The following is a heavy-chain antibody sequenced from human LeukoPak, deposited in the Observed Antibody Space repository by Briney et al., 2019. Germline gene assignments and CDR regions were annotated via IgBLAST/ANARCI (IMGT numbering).Heavy chain of an antibody. Sequence: GASVKVSCKASGGTFSSYAISWVRQAPGQGLEWMGGIIRIFGTAMYAQKFQGRVTITADESTSTAYMELSSLRSDDTAVYYCASHTQRRNELFAGSYWGQGTLVSVSS. CDR1: GGTFSSYA. V-gene: IGHV1-69*13. CDR2: IIRIFGTA. J-gene: IGHJ4*02. D-gene: IGHD1-26*01. CDR3: ASHTQRRNELFAGSY.